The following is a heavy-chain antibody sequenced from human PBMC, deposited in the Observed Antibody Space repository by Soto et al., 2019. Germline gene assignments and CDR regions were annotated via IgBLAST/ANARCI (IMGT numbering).Heavy chain of an antibody. D-gene: IGHD2-15*01. Sequence: GASVKVSCKASGYTFTRYAMRWVRQAPGQRLEWMGWINAGNGNTKYSQKFQGRVTITRDTSASTAYMELSSLRSEDTAVYYCARPIGYCSGGSCREPDAFDIWGQGTMVTVSS. CDR2: INAGNGNT. CDR3: ARPIGYCSGGSCREPDAFDI. J-gene: IGHJ3*02. V-gene: IGHV1-3*01. CDR1: GYTFTRYA.